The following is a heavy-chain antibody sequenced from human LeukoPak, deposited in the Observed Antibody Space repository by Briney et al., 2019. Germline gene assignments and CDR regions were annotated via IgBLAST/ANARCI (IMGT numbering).Heavy chain of an antibody. Sequence: PGGSLRLSCAASGFTFSSYAMSWVRQAPGKGLEWVSAISGSGGSTYYADSVKGRFTISRDNSKNTLYLQMNSLRAEDTAVYYCAKDGYYYDSSGYIYWGQGTLVTVSS. CDR2: ISGSGGST. CDR1: GFTFSSYA. CDR3: AKDGYYYDSSGYIY. V-gene: IGHV3-23*01. J-gene: IGHJ4*02. D-gene: IGHD3-22*01.